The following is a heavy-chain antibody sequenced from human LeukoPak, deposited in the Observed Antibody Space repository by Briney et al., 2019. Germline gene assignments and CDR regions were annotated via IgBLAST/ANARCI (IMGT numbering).Heavy chain of an antibody. CDR3: ARETLLATFDP. Sequence: GGSLRLSCAASGFTFSSYSMNWVRQAPGRGREWVSSISSSSSYIYYADSVKGRFTISRDNAKNSLYLQMNSLRAEDTAVYYCARETLLATFDPWGQGTLVTVSS. D-gene: IGHD2/OR15-2a*01. CDR2: ISSSSSYI. V-gene: IGHV3-21*01. CDR1: GFTFSSYS. J-gene: IGHJ5*02.